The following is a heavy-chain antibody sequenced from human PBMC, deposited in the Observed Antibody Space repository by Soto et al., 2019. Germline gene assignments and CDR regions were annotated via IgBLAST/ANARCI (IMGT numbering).Heavy chain of an antibody. Sequence: LSLTCTVSGGSISSGGYYWSWIRQHPGKGLEWIGYIYYSGSTYYNPSLKSRVTISVDTSKNQFSLKLSSVTAADTAVYYCARESGYYDSSSKLFDYWGQGTLVTVSS. J-gene: IGHJ4*02. CDR1: GGSISSGGYY. D-gene: IGHD3-22*01. V-gene: IGHV4-31*03. CDR2: IYYSGST. CDR3: ARESGYYDSSSKLFDY.